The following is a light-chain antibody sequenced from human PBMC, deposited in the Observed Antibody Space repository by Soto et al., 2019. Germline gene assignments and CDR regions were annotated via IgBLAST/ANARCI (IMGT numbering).Light chain of an antibody. CDR3: QQYNNLPRT. CDR1: QGVGSN. CDR2: EAS. J-gene: IGKJ1*01. V-gene: IGKV3-15*01. Sequence: EIIMTQSPATLSVSPGERATLSCRASQGVGSNLAWYQQKPGQAPRLLIYEASTRANAIPARFSGFGSGTEFTLTISSLQSEDFADYYCQQYNNLPRTFGHGTKVDIK.